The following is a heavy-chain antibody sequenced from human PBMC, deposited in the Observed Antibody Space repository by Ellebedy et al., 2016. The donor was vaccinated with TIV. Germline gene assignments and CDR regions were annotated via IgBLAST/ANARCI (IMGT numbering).Heavy chain of an antibody. CDR3: ARDLNWGAVGAFDI. V-gene: IGHV1-18*01. Sequence: AASVKVSCKTSGYTFTTYAITWVRQAPGQGLEWMGRISPYDDNTNYAQEFQGRVTMTTDTSTNTAYMELSSLRSDDTAVYYCARDLNWGAVGAFDIWGQGTMVTVSS. J-gene: IGHJ3*02. CDR2: ISPYDDNT. CDR1: GYTFTTYA. D-gene: IGHD7-27*01.